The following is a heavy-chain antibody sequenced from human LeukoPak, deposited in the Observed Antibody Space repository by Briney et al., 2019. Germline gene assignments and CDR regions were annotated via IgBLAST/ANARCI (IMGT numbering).Heavy chain of an antibody. Sequence: PGRSLRLSCAASGFTFSSYGMHWVRQAPGKGLEWVSYISSSGSTIYYADSVKGRFTISRDNAKNSLYLQMNSLRAEDTAVYYCAGAPPYSGSFDYWGQGTLVTVSS. V-gene: IGHV3-48*04. J-gene: IGHJ4*02. CDR1: GFTFSSYG. CDR2: ISSSGSTI. CDR3: AGAPPYSGSFDY. D-gene: IGHD1-26*01.